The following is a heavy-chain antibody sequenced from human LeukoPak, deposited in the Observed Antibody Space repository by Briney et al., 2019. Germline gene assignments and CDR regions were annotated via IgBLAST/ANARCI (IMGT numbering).Heavy chain of an antibody. V-gene: IGHV1-2*02. Sequence: ASVKVSCKASGYTFTGYYMHWVRQAPGQGLEWMGWINPNSGGTNYAQKFQGRVTMTRDTSISTAYMELSSLRSEDTAVYYCASSGNDSGYGPDFDYWGQGTLVTVSS. CDR1: GYTFTGYY. CDR2: INPNSGGT. CDR3: ASSGNDSGYGPDFDY. J-gene: IGHJ4*02. D-gene: IGHD5-12*01.